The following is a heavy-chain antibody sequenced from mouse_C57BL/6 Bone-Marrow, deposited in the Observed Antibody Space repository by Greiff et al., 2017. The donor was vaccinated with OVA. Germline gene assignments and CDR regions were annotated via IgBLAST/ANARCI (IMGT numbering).Heavy chain of an antibody. V-gene: IGHV5-12*01. Sequence: EVKLVESGGGLVQPGGSLKLSCAASGFTFSDYYMYWVRQTPEKRLEWVAYISNGGGSTYYPDTVKGRFTISRDNAKNTLYLQMSRLKSEDTAMYYCARQFSFAYWGQGTLVTVSA. J-gene: IGHJ3*01. CDR3: ARQFSFAY. CDR2: ISNGGGST. CDR1: GFTFSDYY.